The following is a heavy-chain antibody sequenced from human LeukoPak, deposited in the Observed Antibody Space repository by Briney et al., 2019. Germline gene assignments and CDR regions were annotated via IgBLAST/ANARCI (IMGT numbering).Heavy chain of an antibody. Sequence: GGSLRLSCAASGFTVSSNYMSWVRQAPGKGLEWVSAIYSGGSTYYADSVKGRFTISRDNSKNMMYLQMNSLRAEDTAVYYCARASVGSATAVGIADYWGQGTLVTVSS. CDR1: GFTVSSNY. CDR3: ARASVGSATAVGIADY. V-gene: IGHV3-66*02. CDR2: IYSGGST. D-gene: IGHD1-1*01. J-gene: IGHJ4*02.